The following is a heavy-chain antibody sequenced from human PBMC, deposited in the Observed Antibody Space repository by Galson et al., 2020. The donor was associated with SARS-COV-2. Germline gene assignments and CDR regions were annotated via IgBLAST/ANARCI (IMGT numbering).Heavy chain of an antibody. CDR1: GYSISSGYY. CDR2: IYHSRST. V-gene: IGHV4-38-2*02. J-gene: IGHJ4*02. Sequence: SETLSLTCTVSGYSISSGYYWGCIRQPPGTGLEWIGSIYHSRSTYYNPSLKRRVTISVDTSKNQFALKLTSVTAADTAVYYCAGDEGPYSSPVFYWGQGTLVTVSS. CDR3: AGDEGPYSSPVFY. D-gene: IGHD6-13*01.